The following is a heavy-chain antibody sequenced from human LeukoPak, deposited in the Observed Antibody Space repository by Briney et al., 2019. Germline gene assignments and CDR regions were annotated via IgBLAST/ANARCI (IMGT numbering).Heavy chain of an antibody. CDR1: GGSISSFY. J-gene: IGHJ4*02. CDR3: ARDAYPKNYYDSSGYLPYYFDY. V-gene: IGHV4-59*01. CDR2: IYYSGST. Sequence: SETLSLTCTVSGGSISSFYWSWIRQPPGKGLEWIGYIYYSGSTSYNSSLKSRVTISVDTSKNQFSLKLNSVTAADTAMYYCARDAYPKNYYDSSGYLPYYFDYWGQGTLVTVAS. D-gene: IGHD3-22*01.